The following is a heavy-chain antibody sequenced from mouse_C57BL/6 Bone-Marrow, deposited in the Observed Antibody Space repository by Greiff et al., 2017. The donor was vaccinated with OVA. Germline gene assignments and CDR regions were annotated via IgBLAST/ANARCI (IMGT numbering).Heavy chain of an antibody. D-gene: IGHD1-1*01. J-gene: IGHJ2*01. CDR2: IDPSDSYT. CDR3: AREGGLLHFDY. V-gene: IGHV1-50*01. CDR1: GYTFTSYW. Sequence: VQLQQPGAELVKPGASVKLSCKASGYTFTSYWMQWVKQRPGQGLEWIGEIDPSDSYTNYNQKFKGKATLTVDTSSSTAYMQLSSLTSEDSAVYYCAREGGLLHFDYWGQGTTLTVSS.